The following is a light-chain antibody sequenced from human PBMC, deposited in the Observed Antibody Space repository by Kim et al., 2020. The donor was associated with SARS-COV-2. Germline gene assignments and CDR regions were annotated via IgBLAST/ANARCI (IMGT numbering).Light chain of an antibody. Sequence: EIVMTQSPATLSVSPGERATLSCRASQSVSSNLAWYQQKPGQVPRLLIYGASTRATGIPASFSGSGSGTEFTLTISSLQSEDFAVYYCQQYSNWPRTFGQGTKVDIK. CDR1: QSVSSN. CDR2: GAS. CDR3: QQYSNWPRT. J-gene: IGKJ1*01. V-gene: IGKV3-15*01.